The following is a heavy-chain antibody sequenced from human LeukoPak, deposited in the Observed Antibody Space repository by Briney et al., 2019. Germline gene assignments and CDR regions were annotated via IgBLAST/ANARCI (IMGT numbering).Heavy chain of an antibody. Sequence: ASVKVSCKVSGYTLTELSMHWVRQAPGKGLEWMGGFDPEDGETIYAQKFQGRVTMTEDTSTDTAYMELSSLRSEDTAVYYCATVGATTPGFDYWGQGTLVTVSS. J-gene: IGHJ4*02. D-gene: IGHD1-26*01. CDR1: GYTLTELS. V-gene: IGHV1-24*01. CDR2: FDPEDGET. CDR3: ATVGATTPGFDY.